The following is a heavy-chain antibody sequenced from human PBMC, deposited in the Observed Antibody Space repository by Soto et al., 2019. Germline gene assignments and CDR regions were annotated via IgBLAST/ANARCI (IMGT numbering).Heavy chain of an antibody. D-gene: IGHD1-26*01. J-gene: IGHJ4*02. CDR1: GDSITYYF. V-gene: IGHV4-59*01. CDR2: VSYRGST. Sequence: QVQLQESGPGLVKPSETLSLPCTVSGDSITYYFSNWFRQPPGKGLEWIGRVSYRGSTHYNPSLRSRATISVDASKNQFSRKLRSVTAADTAVYYCVRGDAEVWEVNYWGQGILVTVSS. CDR3: VRGDAEVWEVNY.